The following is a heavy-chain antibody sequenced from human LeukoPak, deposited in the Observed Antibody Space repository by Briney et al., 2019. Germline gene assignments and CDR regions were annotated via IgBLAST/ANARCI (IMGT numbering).Heavy chain of an antibody. CDR3: AQILTGYRVDY. Sequence: SGGSLRLSCAASGFTFSSYAMSWVRQAPGKGLDWVSSINGGGGSTYYADSVKGRFTMSRDNSKNTLYLQMNSLRAEDTAVYYCAQILTGYRVDYWGQGTLVTVSS. CDR1: GFTFSSYA. V-gene: IGHV3-23*01. J-gene: IGHJ4*02. CDR2: INGGGGST. D-gene: IGHD3-9*01.